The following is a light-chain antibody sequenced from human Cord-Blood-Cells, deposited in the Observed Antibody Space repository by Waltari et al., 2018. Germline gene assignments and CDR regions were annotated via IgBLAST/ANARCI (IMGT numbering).Light chain of an antibody. J-gene: IGLJ3*02. CDR3: SSYTNSRALV. Sequence: QSALTQPASVLGSPGQSITISCTGTSSDVGGYNYASLYQQHPRKATKLIIYDVSNRPSGASNRFSGSKSGDTASLNMSGLQGDDEADYYCSSYTNSRALVVGGWNKLAVL. CDR1: SSDVGGYNY. V-gene: IGLV2-14*03. CDR2: DVS.